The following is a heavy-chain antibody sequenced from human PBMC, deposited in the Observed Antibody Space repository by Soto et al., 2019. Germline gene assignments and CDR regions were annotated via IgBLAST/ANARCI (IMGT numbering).Heavy chain of an antibody. CDR3: ARGRLRYFDWLLGPNEAFDI. V-gene: IGHV3-30-3*01. CDR1: GFTFSSYA. Sequence: QVQLVESGGGVVQPGRSLRLSCAASGFTFSSYAMHWVRQAPGKGLEWVAVISYDGSNKYYADSVKGRFTISRDNSKNTLYLQMNSLRAEDTAVYYCARGRLRYFDWLLGPNEAFDIWGQGTMVTVSS. CDR2: ISYDGSNK. D-gene: IGHD3-9*01. J-gene: IGHJ3*02.